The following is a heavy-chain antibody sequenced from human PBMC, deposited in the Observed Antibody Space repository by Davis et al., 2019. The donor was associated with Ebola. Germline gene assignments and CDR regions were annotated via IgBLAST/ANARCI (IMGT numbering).Heavy chain of an antibody. D-gene: IGHD3-9*01. J-gene: IGHJ5*02. CDR1: GFTFDDYA. CDR3: ARVNAVTGYSRFDP. V-gene: IGHV3-9*01. Sequence: SLKISCAASGFTFDDYAMHWVRQAPGKGLEWVSGISWNSGSIGYADSVKGRFTISRDNAKNSLYLRLNSLRAEDTALYHCARVNAVTGYSRFDPWGQGTLVTVSS. CDR2: ISWNSGSI.